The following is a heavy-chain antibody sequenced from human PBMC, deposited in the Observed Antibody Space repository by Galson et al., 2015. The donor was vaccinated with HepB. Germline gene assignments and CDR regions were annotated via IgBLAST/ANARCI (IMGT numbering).Heavy chain of an antibody. CDR2: IYYTGTT. D-gene: IGHD3-16*01. V-gene: IGHV4-39*07. J-gene: IGHJ5*02. Sequence: SETLSLTCTVSGGSISNNMYYWDWIRQPPGKGLEWIGSIYYTGTTYYNPSLKSPVTISVDTSKNQFSLKLSSVTAADTAVDYCARLSNRALGWVDPWGQGTLVTVSS. CDR3: ARLSNRALGWVDP. CDR1: GGSISNNMYY.